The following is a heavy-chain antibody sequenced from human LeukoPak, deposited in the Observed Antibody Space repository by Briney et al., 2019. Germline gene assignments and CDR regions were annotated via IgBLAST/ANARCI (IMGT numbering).Heavy chain of an antibody. V-gene: IGHV3-30-3*01. CDR2: ISYDGSNK. D-gene: IGHD6-6*01. J-gene: IGHJ4*02. Sequence: GGSLRLSCAASGFTFSSYAMHWVRQAPGKGLEWVAVISYDGSNKYYADSVKGRFTISRDNSKNTLYLQMNSLRAEDTAVYYCARADKTSSSGRWYFDYWGQGTLVTVSS. CDR3: ARADKTSSSGRWYFDY. CDR1: GFTFSSYA.